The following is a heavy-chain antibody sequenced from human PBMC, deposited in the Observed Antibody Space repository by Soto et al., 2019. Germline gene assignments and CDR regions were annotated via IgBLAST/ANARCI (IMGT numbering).Heavy chain of an antibody. CDR2: ISAYNGNT. CDR1: GYTFTSYG. V-gene: IGHV1-18*01. Sequence: QVQLVQSGAEVKKPGASVKVSCKASGYTFTSYGISWVRQAPGQGLEWMGWISAYNGNTNYAQKRQGRVTMTTDPATSTAYMELRSLRSDDTAVYYCARDLPLATTISPTVTTGVDYWGQGTLVTVSS. J-gene: IGHJ4*02. D-gene: IGHD4-17*01. CDR3: ARDLPLATTISPTVTTGVDY.